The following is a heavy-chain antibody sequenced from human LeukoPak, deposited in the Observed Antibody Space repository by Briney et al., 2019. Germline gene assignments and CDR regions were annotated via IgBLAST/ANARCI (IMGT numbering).Heavy chain of an antibody. V-gene: IGHV4-59*12. D-gene: IGHD3-10*01. Sequence: SETLSLTCTVSGGSIRSFFWSWLRQPPGKPLEWLGHIYHTGSTNYNPSFKSRLTISVDMSKNQFSLKLSSVTAADTVMYYCARSISAMVRGAPYYWGQGTPVTVSS. J-gene: IGHJ4*02. CDR3: ARSISAMVRGAPYY. CDR2: IYHTGST. CDR1: GGSIRSFF.